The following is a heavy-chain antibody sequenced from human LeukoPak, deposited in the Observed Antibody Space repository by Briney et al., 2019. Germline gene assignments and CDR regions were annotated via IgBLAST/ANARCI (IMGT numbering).Heavy chain of an antibody. CDR1: GYTFTSYD. Sequence: ASVKVSCKASGYTFTSYDINWVRQATGQGLEWMGWMNPNSGNTGYAQKFQGRVTITRNTSISTAYMELSSLRSDDTAVYYCARAGYGGSDDAFDIWGQGTMVTVSS. CDR2: MNPNSGNT. V-gene: IGHV1-8*03. D-gene: IGHD1-26*01. CDR3: ARAGYGGSDDAFDI. J-gene: IGHJ3*02.